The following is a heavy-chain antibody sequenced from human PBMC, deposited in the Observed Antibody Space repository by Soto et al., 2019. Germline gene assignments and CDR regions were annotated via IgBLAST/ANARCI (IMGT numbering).Heavy chain of an antibody. CDR1: GFTFISYA. D-gene: IGHD5-12*01. J-gene: IGHJ4*02. V-gene: IGHV3-23*01. CDR2: CSGTAGST. Sequence: GGSLRLSCAASGFTFISYAISCISQAPGKGLEWVSVCSGTAGSTYYADSVKGRVTISRDNSKNTLYLQMNSLRAEDTAVYYCAKSISDGYRPFDDGGQGTLVTVSS. CDR3: AKSISDGYRPFDD.